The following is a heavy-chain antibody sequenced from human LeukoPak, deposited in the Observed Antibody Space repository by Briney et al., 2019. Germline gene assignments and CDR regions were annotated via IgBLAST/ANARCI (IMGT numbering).Heavy chain of an antibody. Sequence: SETLSLTCAVYGGSFSGYYWSWIRQPPGKGLEWIGEINHSGSTNYNPSLKSRVTISVDTSKNQFSLKLSSVTAADTAVYYCARVGYAVVDYWGQGTLVTVSS. J-gene: IGHJ4*02. CDR2: INHSGST. CDR3: ARVGYAVVDY. CDR1: GGSFSGYY. V-gene: IGHV4-34*01. D-gene: IGHD5-12*01.